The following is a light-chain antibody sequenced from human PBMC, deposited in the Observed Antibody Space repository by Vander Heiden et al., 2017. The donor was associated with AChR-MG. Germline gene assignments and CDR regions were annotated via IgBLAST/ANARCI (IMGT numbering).Light chain of an antibody. V-gene: IGKV3-11*01. CDR2: DAS. J-gene: IGKJ3*01. CDR3: QQRSNWPFT. Sequence: EIVLTQSPATLSLSPGERATLSCRASQSVSSYLAWYQQKPGQAPRLLIYDASSRATGIPARFSGSGSGTDFTLTISSLEPEDFAVYYCQQRSNWPFTFGPGTRLDIK. CDR1: QSVSSY.